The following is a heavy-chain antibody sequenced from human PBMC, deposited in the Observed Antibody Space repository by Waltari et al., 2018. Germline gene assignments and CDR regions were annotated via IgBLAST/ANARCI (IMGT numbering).Heavy chain of an antibody. CDR2: INAGNGNT. V-gene: IGHV1-3*01. D-gene: IGHD3-9*01. CDR3: ARGLSETSFVWRLLYAFDI. J-gene: IGHJ3*02. Sequence: QVQLVQSGAEVKKPGASVKVSCKASGYTFTSYAMPWVRQAPGQRLEWMGWINAGNGNTKYSQKFQGRVTITRDTSASTAYMELSSLRSEDTAVYYCARGLSETSFVWRLLYAFDIWGQGTMVTVSS. CDR1: GYTFTSYA.